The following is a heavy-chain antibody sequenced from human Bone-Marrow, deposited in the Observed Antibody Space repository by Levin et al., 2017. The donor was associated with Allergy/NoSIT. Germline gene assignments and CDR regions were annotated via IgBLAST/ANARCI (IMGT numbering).Heavy chain of an antibody. Sequence: GGSLRLSCAASGFSVRNNYMSWVRQAPGKGLEWVSAIYSGGATFYADSVKDRFTISRDNSENTLNLQLNSLRAADTAVYYCARSSFLTYDWFDPWGQGTLVTVSS. CDR2: IYSGGAT. CDR3: ARSSFLTYDWFDP. CDR1: GFSVRNNY. V-gene: IGHV3-66*01. D-gene: IGHD2-2*01. J-gene: IGHJ5*02.